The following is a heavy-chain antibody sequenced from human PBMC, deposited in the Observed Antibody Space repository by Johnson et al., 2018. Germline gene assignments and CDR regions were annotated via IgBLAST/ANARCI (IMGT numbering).Heavy chain of an antibody. CDR2: ISQSGSAI. J-gene: IGHJ6*02. Sequence: EVQLVESGGGVVQPGTTLRLSCVASGFTFNDCSMNWVRQTPGKGLEWVSSISQSGSAIFYADSVKGRFTISRDNAKNSLYLQMNSLRAGDTAVYYCVRDAPFTNYYSYGIDGWGQGTTVTVSS. V-gene: IGHV3-21*01. CDR3: VRDAPFTNYYSYGIDG. CDR1: GFTFNDCS.